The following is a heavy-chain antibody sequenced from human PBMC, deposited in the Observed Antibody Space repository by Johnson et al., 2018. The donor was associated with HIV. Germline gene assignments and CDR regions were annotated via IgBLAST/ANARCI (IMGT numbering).Heavy chain of an antibody. CDR1: GFAFSSYA. Sequence: VQLVESGGGVVQPGRSLRLSCTASGFAFSSYALHWVRQAPGKGLEWVANIKQDGSEKYYVDSVKGRFTISRDNAKNSLYLQMNSLRAVDTAGYYCAREKNATKRVVVPDAFDIWGQGRMVTVSS. D-gene: IGHD3-22*01. V-gene: IGHV3-7*03. CDR3: AREKNATKRVVVPDAFDI. CDR2: IKQDGSEK. J-gene: IGHJ3*02.